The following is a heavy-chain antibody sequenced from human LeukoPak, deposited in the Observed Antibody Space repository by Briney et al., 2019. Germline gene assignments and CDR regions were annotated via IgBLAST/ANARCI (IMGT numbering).Heavy chain of an antibody. J-gene: IGHJ3*02. D-gene: IGHD3-16*02. V-gene: IGHV4-59*01. CDR3: ARGPYDYVWGSYRYRDDAFDI. CDR2: IYYSGST. Sequence: SETLSLTCTVSGGSISSYYWSWIRQPPGKGLEWIGYIYYSGSTNYNPSLKSRVTISVDTSKNQFSLKLSSATAADTAVYYCARGPYDYVWGSYRYRDDAFDIWGQGTMVTVSS. CDR1: GGSISSYY.